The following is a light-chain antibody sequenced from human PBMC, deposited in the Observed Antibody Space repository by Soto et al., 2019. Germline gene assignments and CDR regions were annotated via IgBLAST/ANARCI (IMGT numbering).Light chain of an antibody. Sequence: IVLTQSPDTLSFSPGERATLSCRASQSVSSYLAWYQQKPGQAPRLLIYDASNRATGIPARFSGSGSGTDFTLTITSLEPEDFAVYYCQQRSKWPLTFGGGTKVDIX. V-gene: IGKV3-11*01. J-gene: IGKJ4*01. CDR1: QSVSSY. CDR2: DAS. CDR3: QQRSKWPLT.